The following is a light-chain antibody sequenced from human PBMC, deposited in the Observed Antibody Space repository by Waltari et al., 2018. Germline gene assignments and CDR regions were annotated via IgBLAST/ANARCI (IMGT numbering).Light chain of an antibody. CDR3: GQGTHVPYS. J-gene: IGKJ2*03. CDR2: EVS. CDR1: QSLVHSNGNTY. Sequence: DVVMTKSPLSLPITPGQPASISCRSSQSLVHSNGNTYLSWYQQKPGQSPRRLIYEVSNQDSGVPDRFSGSGAGTDFTLKISRVEAEDVGVYYCGQGTHVPYSFGQGTKVEIK. V-gene: IGKV2-30*02.